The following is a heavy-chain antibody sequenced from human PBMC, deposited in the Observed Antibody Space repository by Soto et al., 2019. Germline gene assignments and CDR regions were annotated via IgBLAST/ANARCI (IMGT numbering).Heavy chain of an antibody. V-gene: IGHV4-39*01. CDR1: GGSVGSNSYS. D-gene: IGHD2-2*03. CDR2: IYSSENT. J-gene: IGHJ6*02. Sequence: PSETLSLTFTVSGGSVGSNSYSWGWIRQSPGKGLEWIGTIYSSENTYYNPSLLSRVTISVDTSKNEFSLRLSSVTAADTAVYYCARLNGYCVSTNCHGYYGMDVWGQG. CDR3: ARLNGYCVSTNCHGYYGMDV.